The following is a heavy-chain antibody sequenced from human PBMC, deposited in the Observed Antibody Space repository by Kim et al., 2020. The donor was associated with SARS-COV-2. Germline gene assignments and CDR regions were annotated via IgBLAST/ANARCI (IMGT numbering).Heavy chain of an antibody. CDR1: GGSFSGYY. V-gene: IGHV4-34*01. CDR3: ARGTRQRLSRHHYYYMDV. Sequence: SETLSLTCAVYGGSFSGYYWSWIRQPPGKGLEWIGEINHSGSTNYNPSLKSRVTISVDTSKNQFSLKLSSVTAADTAVYYCARGTRQRLSRHHYYYMDV. CDR2: INHSGST. J-gene: IGHJ6*03. D-gene: IGHD6-25*01.